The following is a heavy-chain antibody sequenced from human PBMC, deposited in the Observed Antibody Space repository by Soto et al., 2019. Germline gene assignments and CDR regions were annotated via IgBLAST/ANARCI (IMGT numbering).Heavy chain of an antibody. D-gene: IGHD2-8*01. Sequence: SDTLSLTCSVPGGSISRYYWSWIRQPPGKGLVWIGYAYYSGDTGYNPPLKSRVTMAVDTSKSQVSLKLSSVTAADTAVYYCARDRSTYGGGGTGEVKENWFDPWGQGALVTVSS. CDR2: AYYSGDT. J-gene: IGHJ5*02. CDR1: GGSISRYY. CDR3: ARDRSTYGGGGTGEVKENWFDP. V-gene: IGHV4-59*01.